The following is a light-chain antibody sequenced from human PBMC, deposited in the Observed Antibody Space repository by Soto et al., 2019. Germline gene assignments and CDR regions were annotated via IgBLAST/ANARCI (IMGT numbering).Light chain of an antibody. CDR2: AAS. Sequence: DSQLTQAPSFLSASAGDRVSITCRASQAISSYLAWYQQKPGSAPKLLIYAASTLQSGVPSRFSGSGSGTEFTLTLTRLKHEDFATYDGQQLNSFPITFGQGTRLEIK. CDR1: QAISSY. J-gene: IGKJ5*01. V-gene: IGKV1-9*01. CDR3: QQLNSFPIT.